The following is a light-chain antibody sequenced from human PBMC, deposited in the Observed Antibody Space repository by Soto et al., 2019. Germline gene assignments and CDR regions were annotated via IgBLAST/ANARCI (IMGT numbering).Light chain of an antibody. CDR3: AAWDDSLNGVV. Sequence: QSVLTQPPSASGTPGQRVTISCSGSSSNIGSNTVNWYQQLPGTAPKLLIYNNNQRPSGVPDRFSGSKSGTSASLAISGLQSEDEADYYCAAWDDSLNGVVFGGETKLTVL. V-gene: IGLV1-44*01. CDR1: SSNIGSNT. J-gene: IGLJ2*01. CDR2: NNN.